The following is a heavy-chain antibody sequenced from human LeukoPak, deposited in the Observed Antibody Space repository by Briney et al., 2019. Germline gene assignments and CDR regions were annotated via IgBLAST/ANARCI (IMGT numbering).Heavy chain of an antibody. Sequence: PGGSLRLSCAASGFTFSSYAMSWVRQAPGKGLEWVSAISGSGGSTYYADSVKGRFTISRDNSKNTLYMQMNSLRAEDTAVYYCAKGSSGSYHWGAFDIWGQGTMVTVSS. CDR3: AKGSSGSYHWGAFDI. V-gene: IGHV3-23*01. CDR2: ISGSGGST. D-gene: IGHD1-26*01. J-gene: IGHJ3*02. CDR1: GFTFSSYA.